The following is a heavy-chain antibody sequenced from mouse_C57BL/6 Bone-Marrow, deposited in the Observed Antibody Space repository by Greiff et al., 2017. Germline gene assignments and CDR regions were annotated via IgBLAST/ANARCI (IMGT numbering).Heavy chain of an antibody. CDR3: ARFEFDGYFLCDY. CDR2: IDPSDSYT. Sequence: VQLQQPGAELVMPGASVKLSCKASGYTFTSYWMHWVKQRPGQGLEWIGEIDPSDSYTNYNQKFKGKSTLTVDKSSSTAYMQLSSLTSEDSAVYYCARFEFDGYFLCDYWGQGTTLTVSS. J-gene: IGHJ2*01. V-gene: IGHV1-69*01. CDR1: GYTFTSYW. D-gene: IGHD2-3*01.